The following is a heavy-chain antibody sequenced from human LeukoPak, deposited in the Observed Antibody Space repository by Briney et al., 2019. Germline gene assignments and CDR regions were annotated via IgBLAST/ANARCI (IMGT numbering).Heavy chain of an antibody. Sequence: PSETLSLTCAVYGGSFSGYYWSWIRQPPGKGLEWIGEINHSGSTNYNPSLKSRVTISVDTSKNQFSLKLSSVTAADTAVYYCARVNPRSSFCSDWGQGTLVTVSS. CDR3: ARVNPRSSFCSD. J-gene: IGHJ4*02. V-gene: IGHV4-34*01. CDR2: INHSGST. CDR1: GGSFSGYY. D-gene: IGHD1-26*01.